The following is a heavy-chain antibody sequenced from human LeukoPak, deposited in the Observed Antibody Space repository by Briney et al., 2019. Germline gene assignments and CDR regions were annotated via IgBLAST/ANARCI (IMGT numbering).Heavy chain of an antibody. J-gene: IGHJ1*01. CDR1: GYSLTHYY. Sequence: AGNVSRKPSGYSLTHYYFHLVRLAPGPGLEWMGVITPNTGATHSAQKFQGTITTTRDTSISTAYMDMCRLRSDSTAVSYCARDRVGSGWPRPSYFEVWGQATLATASS. V-gene: IGHV1-2*02. CDR3: ARDRVGSGWPRPSYFEV. D-gene: IGHD6-19*01. CDR2: ITPNTGAT.